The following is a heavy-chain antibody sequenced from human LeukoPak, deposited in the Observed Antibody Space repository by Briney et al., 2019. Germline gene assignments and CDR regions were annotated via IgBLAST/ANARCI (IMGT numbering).Heavy chain of an antibody. CDR3: AKDSPIWFGELYYFDY. J-gene: IGHJ4*02. CDR2: ISYDGSNK. Sequence: PGGSLRLSCAASGFTFSSYGMHWVRQAPGKGLEWVAAISYDGSNKYYADSVKGRFTISRDNSKNTLYLQMNSLRAEDTAVYYCAKDSPIWFGELYYFDYWGQGTLVTVSS. CDR1: GFTFSSYG. V-gene: IGHV3-30*18. D-gene: IGHD3-10*01.